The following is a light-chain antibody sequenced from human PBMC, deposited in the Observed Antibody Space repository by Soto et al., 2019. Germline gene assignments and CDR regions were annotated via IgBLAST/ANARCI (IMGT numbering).Light chain of an antibody. CDR1: QDISNY. J-gene: IGKJ5*01. CDR2: DAS. CDR3: QHYKHLIT. V-gene: IGKV1-33*01. Sequence: DIQMTQSTSSLYASVGDRVTITCQASQDISNYLNWYQQKPGKAPKLLIYDASNLETGVPSRFSGSGSGTDFTFTITSLQPEDIATYYCQHYKHLITFGQGTRLEIK.